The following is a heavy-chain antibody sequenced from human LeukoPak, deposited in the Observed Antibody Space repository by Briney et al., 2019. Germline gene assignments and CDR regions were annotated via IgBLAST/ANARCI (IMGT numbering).Heavy chain of an antibody. CDR1: GFSFSGYV. CDR3: AKASWVSSTDAVR. J-gene: IGHJ4*02. Sequence: GGSLRLSCAASGFSFSGYVMSWVRQAPGKGLEWVSAVGASGDNTFYADSVKGRFTLSSDSSRNTVYFQLNNLRVEDTAIYYCAKASWVSSTDAVRWGQGTLVTVSS. CDR2: VGASGDNT. V-gene: IGHV3-23*01. D-gene: IGHD6-19*01.